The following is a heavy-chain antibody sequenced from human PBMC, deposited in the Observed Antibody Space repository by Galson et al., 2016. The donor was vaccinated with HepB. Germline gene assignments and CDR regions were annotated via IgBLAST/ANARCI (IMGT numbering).Heavy chain of an antibody. Sequence: ETLSLTCSVSGVSFNNYYWSWVRQTPGKGLECIGYIFYTGSTYYNPSLESRVTISVDTSRNQFSLKLSSVAAADTAVYYCARAPRVLSRGGYFDSWGQGTLVTVSS. V-gene: IGHV4-59*01. CDR1: GVSFNNYY. CDR2: IFYTGST. D-gene: IGHD2/OR15-2a*01. J-gene: IGHJ4*02. CDR3: ARAPRVLSRGGYFDS.